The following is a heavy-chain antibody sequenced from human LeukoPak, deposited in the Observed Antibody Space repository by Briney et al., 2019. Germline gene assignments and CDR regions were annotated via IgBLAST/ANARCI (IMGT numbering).Heavy chain of an antibody. V-gene: IGHV3-53*01. J-gene: IGHJ4*02. D-gene: IGHD1-26*01. CDR2: IYGGGST. CDR1: GFTVSSNY. CDR3: ARGLYSGTHYGENDY. Sequence: SGGSLRLSCAVSGFTVSSNYVSWVRQAPGKGLEWVSVIYGGGSTYYADSVKGRFTISRDNSKNTLSLQMNSLRAEDTAVYYCARGLYSGTHYGENDYWGQGTLVTVSS.